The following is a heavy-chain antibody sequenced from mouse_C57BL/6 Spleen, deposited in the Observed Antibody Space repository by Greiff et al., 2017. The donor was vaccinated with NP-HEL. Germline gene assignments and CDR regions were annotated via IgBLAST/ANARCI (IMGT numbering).Heavy chain of an antibody. Sequence: EVKVVESGGGLVKPGGSLKLSCAASGFTFSDYGMHWVRQAPEKGLEWVAYISSGSSTIYYADTVKGRFTISRDNAKNTLFLQMTSLRSEDTAMYYCARGWLLRGLDYWGQGTTLTVSS. D-gene: IGHD2-3*01. CDR1: GFTFSDYG. CDR2: ISSGSSTI. J-gene: IGHJ2*01. CDR3: ARGWLLRGLDY. V-gene: IGHV5-17*01.